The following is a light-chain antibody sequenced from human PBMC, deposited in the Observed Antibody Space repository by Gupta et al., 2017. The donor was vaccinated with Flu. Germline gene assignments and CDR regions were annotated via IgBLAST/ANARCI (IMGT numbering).Light chain of an antibody. V-gene: IGLV8-61*01. J-gene: IGLJ2*01. CDR1: SGSVSSGYY. CDR2: NTN. CDR3: VLYMCSSIQV. Sequence: QTVVTQEPSFSVSPGGTVTLTCGLSSGSVSSGYYPSWYQQTPGQAPRTLIYNTNTRSSGVPDRFSGSILGNKAALTXTXAQADDXSDYYCVLYMCSSIQVFGGGTKLTVL.